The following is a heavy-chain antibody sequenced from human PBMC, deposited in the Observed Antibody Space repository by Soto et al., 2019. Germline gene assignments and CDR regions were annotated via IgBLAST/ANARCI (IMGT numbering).Heavy chain of an antibody. CDR1: GYTFTSYD. Sequence: QVQLVQSGAEVKKPGASVKVSCRASGYTFTSYDVNWVRQATGQGLEWMGWMNPNSGNTVYAQRFQGRVTMTRNTSISTAYMELSSLRSEDTAVYYCARERNWFDSWGQGTLVTVSS. J-gene: IGHJ5*01. V-gene: IGHV1-8*01. CDR2: MNPNSGNT. CDR3: ARERNWFDS.